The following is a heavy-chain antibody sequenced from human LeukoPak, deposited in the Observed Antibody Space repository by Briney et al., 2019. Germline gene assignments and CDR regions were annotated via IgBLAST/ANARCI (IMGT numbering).Heavy chain of an antibody. D-gene: IGHD4-17*01. J-gene: IGHJ4*02. V-gene: IGHV3-66*02. CDR1: GFTVSSNY. CDR3: ARARYGTFDY. Sequence: GGSLRLSCAASGFTVSSNYMSWVRQAPGKGLEWVSVIYSGCSTYYPDFVKGRITISRDNSKNTLYLQMTSLRAEDTAVYYCARARYGTFDYWGQGTLVTVSS. CDR2: IYSGCST.